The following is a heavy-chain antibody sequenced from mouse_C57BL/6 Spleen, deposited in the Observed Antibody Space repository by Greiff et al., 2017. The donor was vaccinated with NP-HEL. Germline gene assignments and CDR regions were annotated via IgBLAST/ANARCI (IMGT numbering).Heavy chain of an antibody. V-gene: IGHV1-47*01. CDR1: GYTFTTYP. CDR3: ARADYYYGSRAFAY. D-gene: IGHD1-1*01. J-gene: IGHJ3*01. Sequence: LVESGAELVKPGASVKMSCKASGYTFTTYPIEWMKQNHGKSLEWIGNFHPYNDDTKYNEKFKGKATLTVEKSSSTVYLELSRLTSDDSAVYYCARADYYYGSRAFAYWGQGTLVTVSA. CDR2: FHPYNDDT.